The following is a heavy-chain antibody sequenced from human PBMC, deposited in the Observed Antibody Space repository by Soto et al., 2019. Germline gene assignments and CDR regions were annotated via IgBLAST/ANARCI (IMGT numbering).Heavy chain of an antibody. CDR3: ARLGMVYAIPHFDY. J-gene: IGHJ4*02. CDR2: IYYSGST. CDR1: VCSISSSSYY. Sequence: SETLSLTCTVSVCSISSSSYYWGWIRQPPGKGLEWIGNIYYSGSTSYNPSLKSRVTISVDTSKNQFSLKLSSVTAADTAVYYCARLGMVYAIPHFDYWGQGTLVTVSS. D-gene: IGHD2-8*01. V-gene: IGHV4-39*01.